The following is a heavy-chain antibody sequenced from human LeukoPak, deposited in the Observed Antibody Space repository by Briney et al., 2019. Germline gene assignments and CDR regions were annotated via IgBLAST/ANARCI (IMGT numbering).Heavy chain of an antibody. CDR2: IIPIFGTA. D-gene: IGHD4-17*01. CDR3: ARRAYYGDYISDYFDY. J-gene: IGHJ4*02. V-gene: IGHV1-69*13. CDR1: GYTITGYY. Sequence: SVKVSCKASGYTITGYYIHWVRQAPGQGLEWMGGIIPIFGTANYAQKFQGRVTITADESTSTAYMELSSLRSEDTAVYYCARRAYYGDYISDYFDYWGQGTLVTVSS.